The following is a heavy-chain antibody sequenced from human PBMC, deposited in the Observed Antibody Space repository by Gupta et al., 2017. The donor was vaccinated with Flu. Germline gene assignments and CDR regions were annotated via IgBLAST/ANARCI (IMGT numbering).Heavy chain of an antibody. CDR3: AKDSGHDTGYALDF. Sequence: QVQLVESGGGVVQPGRSLRLSCAATGFSFRSYGLHWVRQAPGKGLEWVAAVSFDGSETYYADCLKGRFTIARDKSKDTVYLQMNSLRGDDTAVYYCAKDSGHDTGYALDFWCQGTLFTVSS. V-gene: IGHV3-30*18. CDR1: GFSFRSYG. CDR2: VSFDGSET. D-gene: IGHD5-12*01. J-gene: IGHJ4*02.